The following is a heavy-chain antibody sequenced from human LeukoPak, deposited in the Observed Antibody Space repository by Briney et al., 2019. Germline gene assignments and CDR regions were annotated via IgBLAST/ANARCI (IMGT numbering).Heavy chain of an antibody. V-gene: IGHV3-23*01. CDR2: ISGSGGST. J-gene: IGHJ6*03. D-gene: IGHD4-11*01. Sequence: GGSLRLSCAASGFTFSSYAMSWVRQAPGKGLEWVSAISGSGGSTYYADSVKGRFTISRDNSKNTLYLQMNSLRAEDTAVYYCARGGATVTTGDYYYIDVWGKGTTVTVSS. CDR3: ARGGATVTTGDYYYIDV. CDR1: GFTFSSYA.